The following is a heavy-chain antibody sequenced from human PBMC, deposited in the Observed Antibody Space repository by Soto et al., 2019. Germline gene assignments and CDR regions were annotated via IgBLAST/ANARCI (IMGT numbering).Heavy chain of an antibody. CDR1: GGTFSSYA. Sequence: GASVKVSCKASGGTFSSYAISWVRQAPGQGLEWMGGIIPIFGTANYAQKFQGRVTITADESTSTAYMELSSLRSEDTAVYYCAMKREGAATFYYGLGGCRQLNTVT. J-gene: IGHJ6*02. V-gene: IGHV1-69*13. D-gene: IGHD2-15*01. CDR3: AMKREGAATFYYGLGG. CDR2: IIPIFGTA.